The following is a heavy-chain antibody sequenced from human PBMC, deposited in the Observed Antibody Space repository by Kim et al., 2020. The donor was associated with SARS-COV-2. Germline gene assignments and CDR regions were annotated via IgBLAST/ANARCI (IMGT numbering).Heavy chain of an antibody. Sequence: GGSLRLSCAASGFTFSNAWMSWVRQAPGKGLEWVGRIKSKTDGGTTDYAAPVKGRFTISRDDSKNTLYLQMNSLKTEDTAVYYCTTDRDVDTAMDDFDPWGQGTLVTVSS. V-gene: IGHV3-15*01. CDR3: TTDRDVDTAMDDFDP. J-gene: IGHJ5*02. D-gene: IGHD5-18*01. CDR1: GFTFSNAW. CDR2: IKSKTDGGTT.